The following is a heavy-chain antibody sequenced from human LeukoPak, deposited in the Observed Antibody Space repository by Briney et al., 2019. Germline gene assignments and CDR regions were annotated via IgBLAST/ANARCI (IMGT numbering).Heavy chain of an antibody. V-gene: IGHV3-21*01. J-gene: IGHJ4*02. CDR3: ARGYWGYFDS. CDR1: GFTFSSYS. D-gene: IGHD7-27*01. Sequence: GGSLRLSCAASGFTFSSYSMNWVRQAPGKGLEWVSFISTSSSYADSVKGRFTISRDNAKNSLYLQMNSLRAEDTAAYYCARGYWGYFDSWGQGTLVTVSS. CDR2: ISTSSS.